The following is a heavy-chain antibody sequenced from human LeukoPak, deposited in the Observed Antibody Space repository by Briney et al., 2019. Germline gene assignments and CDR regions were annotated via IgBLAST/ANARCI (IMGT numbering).Heavy chain of an antibody. Sequence: SETLSLTCAVSGGSISSSNWWSWVRQPPGKGLEWIGEIYHSGSTNYNPSLKSRVTISVDTSKNQFSLKLSSVTAADTAVYYCARAGERYCSSTSCQIFDYWGQGTLVTVSS. CDR1: GGSISSSNW. CDR2: IYHSGST. V-gene: IGHV4-4*02. CDR3: ARAGERYCSSTSCQIFDY. J-gene: IGHJ4*02. D-gene: IGHD2-2*01.